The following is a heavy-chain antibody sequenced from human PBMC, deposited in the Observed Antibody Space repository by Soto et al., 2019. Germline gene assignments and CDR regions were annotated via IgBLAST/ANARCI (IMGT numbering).Heavy chain of an antibody. CDR2: IYYSGST. D-gene: IGHD1-26*01. V-gene: IGHV4-59*01. J-gene: IGHJ3*02. CDR3: ARDSPVGATAFDI. Sequence: SETLSLTCTVSGGSISSYYWSWIRQPPGKGLEWIGYIYYSGSTNYNPSLKSRVTISVDTSKNQFSLKLSSVTAADTAVYYCARDSPVGATAFDIWGQGTMVTVSS. CDR1: GGSISSYY.